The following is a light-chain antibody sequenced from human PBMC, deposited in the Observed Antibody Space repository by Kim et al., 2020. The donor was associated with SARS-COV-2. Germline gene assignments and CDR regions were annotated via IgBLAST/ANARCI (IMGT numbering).Light chain of an antibody. CDR3: QQCNAYSSYA. CDR1: QSISNW. Sequence: ASVGDIVTITCRASQSISNWLAWYQQKPGKAPKLLIYKASSLESGVPSRFSGSGSGTEFTLTISSLQPDDFSTYYCQQCNAYSSYAFGQGTKLEI. J-gene: IGKJ2*01. V-gene: IGKV1-5*03. CDR2: KAS.